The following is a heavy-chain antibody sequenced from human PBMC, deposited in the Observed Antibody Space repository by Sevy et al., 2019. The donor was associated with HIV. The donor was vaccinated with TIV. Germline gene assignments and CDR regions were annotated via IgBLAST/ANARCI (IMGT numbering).Heavy chain of an antibody. CDR1: GFTFSDYD. CDR3: ARLFSCGGDCYYLDY. D-gene: IGHD2-21*02. CDR2: MSHDGNYK. Sequence: GGSLRLSCAASGFTFSDYDMHWVRQAPGKGLEWVAVMSHDGNYKNHADSVKVRFTISRDNFKNTLYLQMNSLRVEDTAVYFFARLFSCGGDCYYLDYWGQGAPVTVSS. V-gene: IGHV3-30*04. J-gene: IGHJ4*02.